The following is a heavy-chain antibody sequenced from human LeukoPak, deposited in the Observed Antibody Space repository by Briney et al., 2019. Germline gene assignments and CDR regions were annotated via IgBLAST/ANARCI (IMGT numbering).Heavy chain of an antibody. CDR2: IWYDGSNK. CDR3: ARDLEIGSSSYYFDY. V-gene: IGHV3-33*01. D-gene: IGHD3-3*01. Sequence: PGGSLRLSCAASGFTFSIYGMHWVRQAPGKGLEWVAVIWYDGSNKYYADSVRGRFTISRDNFKNTLYLQMNSLRAEDTAVYYFARDLEIGSSSYYFDYWGQGTLVTVSS. J-gene: IGHJ4*02. CDR1: GFTFSIYG.